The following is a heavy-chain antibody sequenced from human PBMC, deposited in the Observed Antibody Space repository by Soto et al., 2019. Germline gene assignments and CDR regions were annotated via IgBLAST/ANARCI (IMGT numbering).Heavy chain of an antibody. CDR3: ATRPNCIGGICYGLGY. D-gene: IGHD2-15*01. J-gene: IGHJ4*02. V-gene: IGHV1-46*03. CDR2: ITPSGGST. CDR1: AYIFTTYY. Sequence: GASVKVSCKASAYIFTTYYMHWVRQAPGQGLDWMGVITPSGGSTTYAQTFQGRVTMSRDTSTSTVYMELSTLRSEDTAVYYCATRPNCIGGICYGLGYWGQGTLVTVSS.